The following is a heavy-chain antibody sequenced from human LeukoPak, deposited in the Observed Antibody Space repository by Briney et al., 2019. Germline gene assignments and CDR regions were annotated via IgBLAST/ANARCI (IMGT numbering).Heavy chain of an antibody. CDR2: ISRSGSST. J-gene: IGHJ4*02. CDR1: GFTFSSYA. Sequence: GGSLRLSCAASGFTFSSYAMSWIRQAPGKGLEWVSAISRSGSSTYFADSVKGRFTISRDNSKNTLYLQMNSLRAEDSAVYYCAKDRGYITYYFDYWGQGTLVTVSS. V-gene: IGHV3-23*01. D-gene: IGHD3-10*01. CDR3: AKDRGYITYYFDY.